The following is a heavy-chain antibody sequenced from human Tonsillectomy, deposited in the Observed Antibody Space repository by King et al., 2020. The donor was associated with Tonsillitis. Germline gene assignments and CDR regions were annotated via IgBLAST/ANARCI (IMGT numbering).Heavy chain of an antibody. V-gene: IGHV1-46*01. J-gene: IGHJ4*02. CDR3: ARGGSISAYCSGGSCYFLDY. D-gene: IGHD2-15*01. CDR2: INPSGGST. CDR1: GYTFTSYY. Sequence: VQLVESGAEVKKPGASVKVSCKASGYTFTSYYMHWVRQAPGQGLEWMGIINPSGGSTSYAQKFQGRVSMTRDTSTSTVYMELSSRRSEDTAVYYCARGGSISAYCSGGSCYFLDYWGQGTLVTVSS.